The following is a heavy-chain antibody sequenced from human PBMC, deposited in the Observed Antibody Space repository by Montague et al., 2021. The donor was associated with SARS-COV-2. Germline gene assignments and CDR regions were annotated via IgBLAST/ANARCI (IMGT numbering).Heavy chain of an antibody. J-gene: IGHJ5*02. CDR2: LYFSGSAT. Sequence: SETLSLTCTVSGGSVSTYYWSWLRQPPGKGLEWIGFLYFSGSATTYNPSLKSRVTISIDTSKNQFSLNLSSVTAADTAVYFRARDQGLRGWFDPWGQGTLVAVSS. CDR1: GGSVSTYY. V-gene: IGHV4-59*02. CDR3: ARDQGLRGWFDP.